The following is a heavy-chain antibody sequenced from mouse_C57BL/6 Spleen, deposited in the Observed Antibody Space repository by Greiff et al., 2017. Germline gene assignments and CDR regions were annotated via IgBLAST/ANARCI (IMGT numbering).Heavy chain of an antibody. Sequence: EVQLVESGGGLVQPGGSLSLSCAASGFTFTDYYMSWVRQPPGQALEWFGFIRHKANGYTTEYSASVKGRFTISRDNSPSILYLQMNALRAEDSATYYCARYTLYYGSRDFDVWGTGTTVTVSS. V-gene: IGHV7-3*01. D-gene: IGHD1-1*01. J-gene: IGHJ1*03. CDR1: GFTFTDYY. CDR3: ARYTLYYGSRDFDV. CDR2: IRHKANGYTT.